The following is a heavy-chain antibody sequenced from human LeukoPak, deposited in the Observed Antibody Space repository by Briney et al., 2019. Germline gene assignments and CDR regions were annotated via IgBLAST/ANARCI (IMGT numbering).Heavy chain of an antibody. CDR2: IYYSGST. J-gene: IGHJ5*02. D-gene: IGHD3-9*01. V-gene: IGHV4-31*03. CDR1: GGSSSSGGYY. Sequence: SQTLSLTCTVSGGSSSSGGYYWSWIRQHPGKGLEWIGYIYYSGSTYYNPSLKSRVTISVDTSKNQFSLKLSSVTAADTAVYYCARSPRRYDILTGYDSSNWFDPWGQGTLVTVSS. CDR3: ARSPRRYDILTGYDSSNWFDP.